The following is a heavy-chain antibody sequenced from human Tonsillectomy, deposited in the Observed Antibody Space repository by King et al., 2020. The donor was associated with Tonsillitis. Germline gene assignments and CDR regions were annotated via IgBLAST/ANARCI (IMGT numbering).Heavy chain of an antibody. J-gene: IGHJ3*02. V-gene: IGHV4-59*01. CDR2: IYYSGST. Sequence: QLQESGPGLVKPSETLSLTRTVSGGSISSYYWSWIRQPPGKGLEWIGYIYYSGSTNYNPSLKSRVTISVDTSKNQFSLKLSSVTAADTAVYYCARSRPVRGVIIRYAFDIWGQGTMVTVSS. CDR3: ARSRPVRGVIIRYAFDI. D-gene: IGHD3-10*01. CDR1: GGSISSYY.